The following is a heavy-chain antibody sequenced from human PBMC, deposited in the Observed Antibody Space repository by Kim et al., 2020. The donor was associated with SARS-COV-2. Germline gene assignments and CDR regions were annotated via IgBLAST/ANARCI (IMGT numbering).Heavy chain of an antibody. D-gene: IGHD2-2*01. CDR2: IYYSGST. J-gene: IGHJ4*02. CDR3: ARRREYCSSTSCYGEGYYFDY. Sequence: SETLSLTCTVSGGSISSSSYYWGWIRQPPGKGLEWIGSIYYSGSTYYNPSLKSRVTISVDTSKNQFSLKLSSVTAADTAVYYCARRREYCSSTSCYGEGYYFDYWGQGTLVTVSS. CDR1: GGSISSSSYY. V-gene: IGHV4-39*01.